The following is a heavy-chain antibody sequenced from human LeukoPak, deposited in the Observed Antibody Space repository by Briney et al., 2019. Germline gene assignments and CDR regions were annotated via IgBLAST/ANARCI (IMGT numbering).Heavy chain of an antibody. D-gene: IGHD6-13*01. Sequence: TSETLSLTCAVYGGSFSGYYWSWIRQPPGKGLEWIGEINHSGSTNYNPSIKSRVTISVDTSKNQFSLNLTSVTAADTAVYYCARLYIRGYSRSTNYNWFDPWGQGTLVTVSS. CDR1: GGSFSGYY. CDR3: ARLYIRGYSRSTNYNWFDP. CDR2: INHSGST. V-gene: IGHV4-34*01. J-gene: IGHJ5*02.